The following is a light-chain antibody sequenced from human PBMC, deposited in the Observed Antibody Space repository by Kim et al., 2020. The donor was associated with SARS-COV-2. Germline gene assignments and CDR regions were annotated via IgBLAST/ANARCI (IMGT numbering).Light chain of an antibody. V-gene: IGKV3-11*01. CDR3: QHRSDWPLT. J-gene: IGKJ4*01. CDR2: DAS. CDR1: QSVSNF. Sequence: EIVLTQSPATLSLSPGERATLSCRASQSVSNFLAWYQQRRGQVPRLLIYDASKRATDTPARFSGSGSGTDFTLTINGLEPEDFAVYYCQHRSDWPLTFGGGTKVDIK.